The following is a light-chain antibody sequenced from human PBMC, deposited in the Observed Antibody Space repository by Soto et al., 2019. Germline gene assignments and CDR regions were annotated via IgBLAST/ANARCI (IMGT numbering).Light chain of an antibody. V-gene: IGKV3-20*01. J-gene: IGKJ2*01. CDR3: QQDGSSP. CDR1: QSVSSRY. Sequence: EIVLTQSPGTLSLSPGERATLSCRASQSVSSRYLGWYQQRPGQPPRLLMYRASSRATGIPDRFSGSGSGTDFTLTISRLEPEDFAVYYCQQDGSSPFGQGTKLEIK. CDR2: RAS.